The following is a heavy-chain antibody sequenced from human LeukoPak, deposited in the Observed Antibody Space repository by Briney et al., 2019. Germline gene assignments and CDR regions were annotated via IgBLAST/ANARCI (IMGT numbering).Heavy chain of an antibody. V-gene: IGHV4-30-4*01. Sequence: SETLSLTCTVSGGSISSGDYYWSWIRQPPGKGLEWIGYIYYSGSTYYNPSLKSRVTISVDTSKNQFSLKLSSVTAADTAVYYCARLTCYYDSSGPEGGYYFDYWGQGTLVTVSS. CDR1: GGSISSGDYY. CDR3: ARLTCYYDSSGPEGGYYFDY. CDR2: IYYSGST. J-gene: IGHJ4*02. D-gene: IGHD3-22*01.